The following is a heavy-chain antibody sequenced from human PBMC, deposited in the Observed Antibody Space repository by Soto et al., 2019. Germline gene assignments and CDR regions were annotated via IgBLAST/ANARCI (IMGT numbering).Heavy chain of an antibody. CDR2: ISGSGGST. CDR3: AKGGGAFSINTGVFAY. D-gene: IGHD3-16*01. Sequence: GGSLRLSCAASGFTFSSYAMSWVRQAPGKGLEWVSAISGSGGSTYYADSVKGRFTISRDNSKNTLYLQMNSLRAEDTAVYYCAKGGGAFSINTGVFAYWGQGTLVTVSS. V-gene: IGHV3-23*01. J-gene: IGHJ4*02. CDR1: GFTFSSYA.